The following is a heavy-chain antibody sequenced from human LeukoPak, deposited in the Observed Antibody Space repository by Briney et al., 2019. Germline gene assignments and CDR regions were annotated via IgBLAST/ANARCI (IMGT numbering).Heavy chain of an antibody. CDR3: ARGLMYSSSSGRGNWYYYYYYMDV. J-gene: IGHJ6*03. Sequence: PSETLSLTCTVSGGSISSGSYYWSWIRQPAGKGLEWIGRIYTSGSTNYNPSLKSRVTISVDTSKNQFSLKLSSVTAADTAVYYCARGLMYSSSSGRGNWYYYYYYMDVWGKGTTVTVSS. V-gene: IGHV4-61*02. CDR2: IYTSGST. D-gene: IGHD6-6*01. CDR1: GGSISSGSYY.